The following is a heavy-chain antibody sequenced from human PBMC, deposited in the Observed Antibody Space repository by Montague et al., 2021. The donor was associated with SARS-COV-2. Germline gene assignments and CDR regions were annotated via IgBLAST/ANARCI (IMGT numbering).Heavy chain of an antibody. J-gene: IGHJ6*02. D-gene: IGHD2-21*01. Sequence: TLSLTCTVSGGSVNSGNYYWSWIRQPAGKRLEWMGRISTSGNTNYNPSLKSRLSILVDTSKNQFSLNLRSVTAADTAVYYCARDTEVEIRTYSYYNMDVWGLGTTVTVSS. V-gene: IGHV4-61*02. CDR1: GGSVNSGNYY. CDR2: ISTSGNT. CDR3: ARDTEVEIRTYSYYNMDV.